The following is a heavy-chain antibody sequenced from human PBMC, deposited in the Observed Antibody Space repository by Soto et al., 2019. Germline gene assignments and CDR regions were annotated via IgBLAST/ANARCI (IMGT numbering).Heavy chain of an antibody. CDR1: GYNFANFW. CDR3: AAGYSTGLDAFDI. D-gene: IGHD2-8*02. CDR2: IFPGDSDT. J-gene: IGHJ3*02. Sequence: EVQLVQSGAEAKKPGASLRISCKGSGYNFANFWIGWVRQMPGKGLEWMGMIFPGDSDTKNSPSLEGQITMSVDKSDSSAYLQWRSLKASDTAIYYCAAGYSTGLDAFDIWGQGTMVTVSS. V-gene: IGHV5-51*01.